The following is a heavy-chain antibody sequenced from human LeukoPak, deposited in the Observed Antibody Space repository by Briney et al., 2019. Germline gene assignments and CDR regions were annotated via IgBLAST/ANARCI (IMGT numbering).Heavy chain of an antibody. J-gene: IGHJ5*02. V-gene: IGHV4-39*07. D-gene: IGHD1/OR15-1a*01. CDR2: IYYSGST. CDR1: GGSISSSSYY. CDR3: AREISDTRWNTFDP. Sequence: SETLSLTCTVSGGSISSSSYYWGWIRQPPGKGLEWIGSIYYSGSTYYNPSLKSRVTISVDTSKNQFSLKLSSVTAADTAVYYCAREISDTRWNTFDPWGQGTLVTVSS.